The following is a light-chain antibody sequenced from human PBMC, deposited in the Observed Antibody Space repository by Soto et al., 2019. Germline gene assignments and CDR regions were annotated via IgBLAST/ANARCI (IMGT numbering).Light chain of an antibody. CDR1: QSISSW. V-gene: IGKV1-5*01. CDR3: KQYNSYWT. CDR2: DAS. Sequence: DIQMTQSPSTLSASVGDRVAITCRASQSISSWLAWYQQKPGKAPKLLIYDASSLESGVQSRFRGSGSGTEFTLTISSLKPEEFATYYCKQYNSYWTLGKGTKGDIK. J-gene: IGKJ1*01.